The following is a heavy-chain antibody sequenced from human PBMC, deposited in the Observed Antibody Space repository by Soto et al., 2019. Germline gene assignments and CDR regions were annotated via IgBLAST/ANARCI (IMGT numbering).Heavy chain of an antibody. J-gene: IGHJ6*02. D-gene: IGHD2-21*02. CDR3: ARDPGYCGGDCYSYYYGMDV. V-gene: IGHV3-33*01. CDR1: GFTFSSYG. CDR2: IWYDGSNK. Sequence: QVQLVESGGGVVQPGRSLRLSCAASGFTFSSYGMHWVRQAPGKGLEWVAVIWYDGSNKYYADSVKGRFTISRDNSKNPLYLPMNSLRAEDTAVYYCARDPGYCGGDCYSYYYGMDVWGQGTTVTVSS.